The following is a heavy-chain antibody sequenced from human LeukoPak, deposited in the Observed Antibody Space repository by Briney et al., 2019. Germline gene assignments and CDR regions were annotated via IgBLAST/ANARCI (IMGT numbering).Heavy chain of an antibody. Sequence: GGSLRLSCAASGFTFSTHAMSWVRQAPGKGLEWVSAISGSGGCTFYADSVKGRFTISRDYSKNTVYLQMNSLRAEDTAVYYCAREKGGFIVGATFDYWGQGTLVTVSS. CDR2: ISGSGGCT. D-gene: IGHD1-26*01. J-gene: IGHJ4*02. CDR3: AREKGGFIVGATFDY. V-gene: IGHV3-23*01. CDR1: GFTFSTHA.